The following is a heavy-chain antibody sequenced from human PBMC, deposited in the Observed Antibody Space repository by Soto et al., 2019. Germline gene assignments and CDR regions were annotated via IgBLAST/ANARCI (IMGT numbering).Heavy chain of an antibody. Sequence: GASVKVSCKASGYTFTGYYMHWVRQAPGQGLEWMGWINPNSGGTNYAQKFQGWVTMTRDTSISTAYMELSRLRSDDTVVYYCAREVVVAATPGAFDIWGQGTMVTVSS. CDR3: AREVVVAATPGAFDI. V-gene: IGHV1-2*04. CDR1: GYTFTGYY. D-gene: IGHD2-15*01. CDR2: INPNSGGT. J-gene: IGHJ3*02.